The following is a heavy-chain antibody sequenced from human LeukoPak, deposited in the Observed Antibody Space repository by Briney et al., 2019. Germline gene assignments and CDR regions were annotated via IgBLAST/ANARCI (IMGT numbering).Heavy chain of an antibody. J-gene: IGHJ4*02. CDR3: ARVPQDY. Sequence: GGSLRLSCAASGFTFNNFPMSWVRQVPGKGLEWVSSISGSGGTTYYAGSVRGRFTISRDNAKNSLYLQMNSLRAEDTAVYYCARVPQDYWGQGTLVTVSS. CDR1: GFTFNNFP. CDR2: ISGSGGTT. V-gene: IGHV3-23*01.